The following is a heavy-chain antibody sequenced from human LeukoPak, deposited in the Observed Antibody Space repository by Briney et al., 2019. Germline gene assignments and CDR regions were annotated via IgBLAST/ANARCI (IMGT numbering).Heavy chain of an antibody. CDR3: AREGSSGRIYYYMDV. CDR1: GGTFSSYA. CDR2: IIPIFGTA. Sequence: ASVKVSCKASGGTFSSYAISWVRQAPGQGLEWMGGIIPIFGTANYAQKFQGRVTITTDESTSTAYMELSSLRSEDTAVYYCAREGSSGRIYYYMDVWGKGTTVTVSS. J-gene: IGHJ6*03. D-gene: IGHD6-19*01. V-gene: IGHV1-69*05.